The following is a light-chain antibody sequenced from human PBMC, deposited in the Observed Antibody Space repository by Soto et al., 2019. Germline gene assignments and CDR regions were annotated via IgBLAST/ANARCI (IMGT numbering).Light chain of an antibody. CDR3: QQSYSAPPT. Sequence: DIQMTQSPSSLSAFVGDRVTITCRASQSISKYLNWYQQKPGKAPKLLIYTASNLQSGVPSSFSGSGFGTDFTLTISSLQPEDFAIYYCQQSYSAPPTFGQGTKVDIK. V-gene: IGKV1-39*01. CDR1: QSISKY. J-gene: IGKJ1*01. CDR2: TAS.